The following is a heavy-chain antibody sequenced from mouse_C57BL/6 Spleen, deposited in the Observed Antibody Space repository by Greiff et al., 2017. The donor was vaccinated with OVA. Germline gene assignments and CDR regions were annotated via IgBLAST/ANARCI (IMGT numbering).Heavy chain of an antibody. V-gene: IGHV1-5*01. J-gene: IGHJ2*01. CDR1: GYTFTSYW. D-gene: IGHD2-1*01. Sequence: DVKLQESGTVLARPGASVQMSCKTSGYTFTSYWMHWVKQRPGQGLEWIGAIYPGNSDTSYNQKFKGKAKLTAVTSASTAYMELSSLTNEDSAVYYCTKGIYYGFDYWGQGTTLTVSS. CDR3: TKGIYYGFDY. CDR2: IYPGNSDT.